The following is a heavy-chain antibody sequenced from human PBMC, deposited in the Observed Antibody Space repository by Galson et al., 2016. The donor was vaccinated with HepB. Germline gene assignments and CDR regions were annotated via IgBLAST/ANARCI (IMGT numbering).Heavy chain of an antibody. Sequence: SETLSLTYAVYGGSFSGYYWTWIRQPPGKGLEWIGEINQSGNTNYNPSLKSRVTISVDTSKNQFSLKLNSMTAADTAVYYCARGGLARWGVAYTWGQGTLVTVSS. V-gene: IGHV4-34*01. J-gene: IGHJ5*02. CDR3: ARGGLARWGVAYT. CDR2: INQSGNT. CDR1: GGSFSGYY. D-gene: IGHD3-16*01.